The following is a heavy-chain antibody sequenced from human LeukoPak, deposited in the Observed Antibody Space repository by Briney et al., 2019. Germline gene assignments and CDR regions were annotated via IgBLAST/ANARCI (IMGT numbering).Heavy chain of an antibody. CDR2: MNPNSGNT. D-gene: IGHD3-10*01. CDR1: GYTFTSYD. CDR3: ARRPPFRLTMVRAYDY. J-gene: IGHJ4*02. Sequence: ASVKVFCKASGYTFTSYDINWVRQATGQGLEWMGWMNPNSGNTGYAQKFQGRVTMTRNTSISTAYMELSSLRSEDTAVYYCARRPPFRLTMVRAYDYWGQGTLVTVSS. V-gene: IGHV1-8*01.